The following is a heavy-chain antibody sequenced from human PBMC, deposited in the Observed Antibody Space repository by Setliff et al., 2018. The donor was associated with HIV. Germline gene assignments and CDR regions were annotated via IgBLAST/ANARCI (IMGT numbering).Heavy chain of an antibody. Sequence: SETLSLTCTVSGGSISRSRNYWGWIRQPPGKGLEWIGSIFYSGSTYYNPSLKSRPTISVDTSKNQFSLKLNSVTAADTAVYYCARLAIPAATTDYWGKVTLVTVSS. V-gene: IGHV4-39*01. J-gene: IGHJ4*02. CDR2: IFYSGST. CDR1: GGSISRSRNY. CDR3: ARLAIPAATTDY. D-gene: IGHD2-2*01.